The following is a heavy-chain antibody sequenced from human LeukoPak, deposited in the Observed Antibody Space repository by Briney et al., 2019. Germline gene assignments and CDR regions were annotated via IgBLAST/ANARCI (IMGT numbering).Heavy chain of an antibody. V-gene: IGHV4-34*01. D-gene: IGHD3-10*01. J-gene: IGHJ5*02. Sequence: SESLSLTCAVYGGSFSGYYWSWIRQPPGKGPEWIGEINHSGSTNYNPSLKSRVTISVDTSKNQFSLKLSSVTAADTAVYYCARDGSGMYNWFDPWGQGTLVTVSS. CDR1: GGSFSGYY. CDR3: ARDGSGMYNWFDP. CDR2: INHSGST.